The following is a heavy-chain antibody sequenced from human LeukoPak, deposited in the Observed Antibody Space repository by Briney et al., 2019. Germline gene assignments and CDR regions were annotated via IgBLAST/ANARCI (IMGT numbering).Heavy chain of an antibody. CDR1: GDSVSSNSAA. CDR2: TYYRSKWYN. CDR3: TRAPITMIDNTGGYYYYMDV. J-gene: IGHJ6*03. V-gene: IGHV6-1*01. Sequence: SQTLSLTCAISGDSVSSNSAAWNWIRQSPSRGLEWLGRTYYRSKWYNDYAVSVKSRITINPDTSKNQFSLQLNSVTPEDTAVYYCTRAPITMIDNTGGYYYYMDVWGKGTTVTISS. D-gene: IGHD3-22*01.